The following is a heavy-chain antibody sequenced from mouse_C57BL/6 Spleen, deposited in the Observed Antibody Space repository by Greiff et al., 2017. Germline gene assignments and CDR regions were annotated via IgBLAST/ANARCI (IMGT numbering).Heavy chain of an antibody. Sequence: LEESGAELAKPGASVKLSCKASGYTFTSYWIHWVKQRPGQGLEWIGYINPSSGYTKYNQKFKDKATLTAGKSSSTAYMQLSSLTYEDSAVYYCARSPYGSSQLLGYWGQGTTLTVSS. CDR1: GYTFTSYW. CDR2: INPSSGYT. V-gene: IGHV1-7*01. CDR3: ARSPYGSSQLLGY. J-gene: IGHJ2*01. D-gene: IGHD1-1*01.